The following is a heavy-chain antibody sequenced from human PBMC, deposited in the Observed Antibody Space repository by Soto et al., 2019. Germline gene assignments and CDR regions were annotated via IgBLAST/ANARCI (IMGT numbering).Heavy chain of an antibody. CDR3: ARELMASGAAGIYYYYGMDV. CDR2: IYPGDSDT. V-gene: IGHV5-51*01. CDR1: GYRFTDYW. J-gene: IGHJ6*02. Sequence: GESLKISCNGSGYRFTDYWICWVRQMPGKGLEWMGIIYPGDSDTRYSPSFQGQVTISADKSISTAYLQWSSLKASDTAMYYCARELMASGAAGIYYYYGMDVWGQGTTVTVSS. D-gene: IGHD6-13*01.